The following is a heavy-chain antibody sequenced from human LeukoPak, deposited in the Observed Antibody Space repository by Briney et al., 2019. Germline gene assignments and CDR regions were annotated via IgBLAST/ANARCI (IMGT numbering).Heavy chain of an antibody. D-gene: IGHD4-23*01. CDR1: GFTVSGNY. V-gene: IGHV3-15*01. CDR2: IKSKTDGGTT. J-gene: IGHJ4*02. Sequence: PGGSLRLSCAASGFTVSGNYMSWVRQAPGKGLEWVGRIKSKTDGGTTDYAAPVKGRFTISRDDSKNTLYLQMNSLKTEDTAVYYCTISPDDYGGKDFDYWGQGTLVTVSS. CDR3: TISPDDYGGKDFDY.